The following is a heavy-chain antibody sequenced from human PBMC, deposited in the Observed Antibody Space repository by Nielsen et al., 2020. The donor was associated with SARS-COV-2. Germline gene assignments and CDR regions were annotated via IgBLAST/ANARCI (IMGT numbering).Heavy chain of an antibody. CDR2: MWADGATE. V-gene: IGHV3-33*01. CDR1: GFTFSFYD. J-gene: IGHJ6*02. Sequence: ALRLSCAASGFTFSFYDIHWVRQAPGEGLEWVAVMWADGATEHYADSVKGRFTISRDNSKNTLYLQMNSLRAEDTAVYYCASELVPGYYGMDVWGQGTTVTVSS. D-gene: IGHD6-13*01. CDR3: ASELVPGYYGMDV.